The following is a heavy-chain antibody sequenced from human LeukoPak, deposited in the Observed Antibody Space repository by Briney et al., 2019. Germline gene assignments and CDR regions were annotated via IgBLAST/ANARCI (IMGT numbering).Heavy chain of an antibody. CDR2: INPKSGGT. Sequence: ASVKVSCKASGYTFTGYYMHWVRQAPGQGLEWMGWINPKSGGTNYAQKFQGRVMITADESTSTAYMELSSLRSEDTAVYYCARDRVVGLGIDNAFDIWGHGTMVTVSS. V-gene: IGHV1-2*02. J-gene: IGHJ3*02. D-gene: IGHD2-15*01. CDR3: ARDRVVGLGIDNAFDI. CDR1: GYTFTGYY.